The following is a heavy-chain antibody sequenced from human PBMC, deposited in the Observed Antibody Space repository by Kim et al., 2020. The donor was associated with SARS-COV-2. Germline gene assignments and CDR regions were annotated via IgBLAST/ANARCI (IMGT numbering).Heavy chain of an antibody. Sequence: YEQKFQGRVTITADESTSTAYMELSSLRSEDTAVYYCASARSYPEDAFDIWGQGTMVTVSS. J-gene: IGHJ3*02. D-gene: IGHD1-26*01. V-gene: IGHV1-69*01. CDR3: ASARSYPEDAFDI.